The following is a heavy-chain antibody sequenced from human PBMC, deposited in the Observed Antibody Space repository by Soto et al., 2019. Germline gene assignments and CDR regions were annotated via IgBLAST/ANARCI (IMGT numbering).Heavy chain of an antibody. J-gene: IGHJ4*02. V-gene: IGHV1-69*12. D-gene: IGHD3-3*01. CDR1: GGTFSSYA. CDR3: AREGRYYEFWSVKKVTYYFDY. CDR2: IIPIFGTA. Sequence: QVQLVQSGAEVKKPGSSVKVSCKASGGTFSSYAISWVRQAPGQGLEWMGGIIPIFGTANYAQKFQGRVTITADESTSTAYMELSSLRSEDTAVYYCAREGRYYEFWSVKKVTYYFDYWGQGTLVTVSS.